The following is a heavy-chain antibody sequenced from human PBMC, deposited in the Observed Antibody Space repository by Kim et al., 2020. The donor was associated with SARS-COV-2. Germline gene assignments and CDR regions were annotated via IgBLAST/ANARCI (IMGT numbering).Heavy chain of an antibody. Sequence: SETLSLTCTVSGGSISSGDYYWSWIRQPPGKGLEWIGYIYYSGSTYYNPSLKSRVTISVDTSKNQFSLKLSSVTAADTAVYYCARVRDCSSTSCRKNDWYFDLWGRGTLVTVSS. CDR1: GGSISSGDYY. V-gene: IGHV4-30-4*01. CDR2: IYYSGST. D-gene: IGHD2-2*01. CDR3: ARVRDCSSTSCRKNDWYFDL. J-gene: IGHJ2*01.